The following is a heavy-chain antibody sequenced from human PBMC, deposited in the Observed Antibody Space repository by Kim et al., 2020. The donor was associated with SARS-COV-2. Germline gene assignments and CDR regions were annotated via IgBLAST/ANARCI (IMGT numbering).Heavy chain of an antibody. D-gene: IGHD5-12*01. J-gene: IGHJ4*02. CDR3: ARRLEMATSDY. CDR2: T. V-gene: IGHV4-34*01. Sequence: TSYNPFLKRRVTISVDTSKNQFSLKLSSVTAADTAVYYCARRLEMATSDYWGQGTLVTVSS.